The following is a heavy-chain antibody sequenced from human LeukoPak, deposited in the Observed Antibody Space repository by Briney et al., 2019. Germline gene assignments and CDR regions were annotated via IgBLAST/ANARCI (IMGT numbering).Heavy chain of an antibody. V-gene: IGHV3-64*02. CDR3: ARVPTVGFLTGYYDY. CDR1: GFTFSSYA. J-gene: IGHJ4*02. D-gene: IGHD3-9*01. Sequence: QSGGSLRLSCAASGFTFSSYAMHWVRQAPGKGLEHVSAISDNGDNTYYADSVKGRFTISRDNSKNSLYLQMGSLRAEDMAVYYCARVPTVGFLTGYYDYWGQGTLVTVSS. CDR2: ISDNGDNT.